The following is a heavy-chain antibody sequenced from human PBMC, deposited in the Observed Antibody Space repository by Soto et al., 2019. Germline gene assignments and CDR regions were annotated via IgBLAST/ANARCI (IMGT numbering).Heavy chain of an antibody. J-gene: IGHJ2*01. CDR1: GGSISSYY. Sequence: QVQLQESGPGLVKPSETLSLTCTVSGGSISSYYWSWIRQPPGKGLEWIGYIYYSGSTNCNPSLKSRVTISVDTSKNQFSLKLSSVTAADTAVYYCASDSSGYSWYFDLWGRGTLVTVSS. CDR2: IYYSGST. CDR3: ASDSSGYSWYFDL. V-gene: IGHV4-59*01. D-gene: IGHD3-22*01.